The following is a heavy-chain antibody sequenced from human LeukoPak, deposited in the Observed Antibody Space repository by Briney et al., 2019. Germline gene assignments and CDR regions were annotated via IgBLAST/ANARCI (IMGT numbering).Heavy chain of an antibody. J-gene: IGHJ3*02. Sequence: PGGSLRLSCAASGFTFSSYAMHWVRQTPGKGLEWVAVTSYDGDNKYYADSVKGRFTISRDNSKNTLYLQMNSLRADDTAVYYCARGRITMIVDAFDIWGQGTMVTVSS. CDR2: TSYDGDNK. D-gene: IGHD3-22*01. V-gene: IGHV3-30*04. CDR3: ARGRITMIVDAFDI. CDR1: GFTFSSYA.